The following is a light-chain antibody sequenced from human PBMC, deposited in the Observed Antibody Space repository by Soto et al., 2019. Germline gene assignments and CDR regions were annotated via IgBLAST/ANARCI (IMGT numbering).Light chain of an antibody. J-gene: IGKJ4*01. CDR3: QQYNNWPLT. V-gene: IGKV3D-15*01. Sequence: EIVMTQSPATLSVSPGERATLSCRASQNINSDYFAWYQQKPGQAPRLLIFGASTRATGIPARFSGSGSGTDFTLTISSLEPEDFAVYYCQQYNNWPLTFGGGTKVDIK. CDR1: QNINSD. CDR2: GAS.